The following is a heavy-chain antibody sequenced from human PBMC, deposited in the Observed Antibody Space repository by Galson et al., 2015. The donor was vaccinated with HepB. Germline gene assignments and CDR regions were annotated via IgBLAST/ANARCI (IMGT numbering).Heavy chain of an antibody. CDR2: MNPNSGNT. D-gene: IGHD4-17*01. CDR3: ARGPVTIDSGDYYMDV. CDR1: GYTFTSYD. Sequence: SVKVSCKASGYTFTSYDINWVRQATGQGLEWMGWMNPNSGNTGYAQKFQGRVTMTRNTSISTAYMELSSLRSEDTAVYYCARGPVTIDSGDYYMDVWGKGTTVTVSS. J-gene: IGHJ6*03. V-gene: IGHV1-8*01.